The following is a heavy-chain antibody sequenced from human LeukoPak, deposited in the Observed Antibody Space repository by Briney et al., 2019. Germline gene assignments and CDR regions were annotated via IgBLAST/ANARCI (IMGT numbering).Heavy chain of an antibody. CDR3: ARGATVEKLDY. Sequence: SETLSLTCAVYGGSFSGYYWSWIRQPPGKGLEWIGEINHSGSTNYNPSLKSRVTISVDTSKNQFSLKLSSVTAADTAVYYCARGATVEKLDYWGQGTLVTVSS. D-gene: IGHD4-17*01. CDR2: INHSGST. V-gene: IGHV4-34*01. CDR1: GGSFSGYY. J-gene: IGHJ4*02.